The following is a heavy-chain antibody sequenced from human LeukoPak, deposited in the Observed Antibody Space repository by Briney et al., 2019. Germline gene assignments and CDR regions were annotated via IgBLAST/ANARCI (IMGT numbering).Heavy chain of an antibody. CDR3: AKGGEFAHYYDSLGY. Sequence: GGSLRLSCAASGFTFSSYWMHWVRQAPGKGLVWVSRINTDGSSTSYADSVKGRFTISRDNAKNTLYLQMNSLRAEDTALYYCAKGGEFAHYYDSLGYWGQGTLVTVSS. V-gene: IGHV3-74*01. CDR1: GFTFSSYW. D-gene: IGHD3-22*01. J-gene: IGHJ4*02. CDR2: INTDGSST.